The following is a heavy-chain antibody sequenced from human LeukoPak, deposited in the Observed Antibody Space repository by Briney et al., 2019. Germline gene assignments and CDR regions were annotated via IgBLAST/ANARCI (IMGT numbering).Heavy chain of an antibody. CDR1: GYTFTGYY. Sequence: ASVKVSCKASGYTFTGYYMHWVRQAPGQGLEWMGWINPNSGGTNYAQKFQGRVTMTRDTSISTAYMELSRLRSDDTAVYYCARDPSRGYSVVDYWGQGTLVTVSS. D-gene: IGHD5/OR15-5a*01. V-gene: IGHV1-2*02. J-gene: IGHJ4*02. CDR3: ARDPSRGYSVVDY. CDR2: INPNSGGT.